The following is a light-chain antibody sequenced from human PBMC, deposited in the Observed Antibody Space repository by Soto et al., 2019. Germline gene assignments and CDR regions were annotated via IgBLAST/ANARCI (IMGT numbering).Light chain of an antibody. CDR1: QSVSSSY. CDR3: QQYDNSPIT. J-gene: IGKJ5*01. Sequence: EIVLTQSPGTLSLSPGERATLSCRASQSVSSSYLAWYQQKPGQAPRLLLYGTSTRATGIPDRFSGTGSETDCTLTISRLEPEDFAVYYCQQYDNSPITFGQGTRLEIK. V-gene: IGKV3-20*01. CDR2: GTS.